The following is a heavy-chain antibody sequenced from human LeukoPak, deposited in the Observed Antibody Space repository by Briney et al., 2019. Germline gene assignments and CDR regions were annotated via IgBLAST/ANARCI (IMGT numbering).Heavy chain of an antibody. CDR3: APLGYCSDGTCYSRYTDAFDI. J-gene: IGHJ3*02. D-gene: IGHD2-15*01. CDR2: INPNSGGT. Sequence: ASVKVSCKASGYTFTGYYIHWVRQAPGQGLEWMGWINPNSGGTNYAQKFQGRVTMTRDTSISTAFMELSRLTSDDTAVYYCAPLGYCSDGTCYSRYTDAFDIWGQGTMVAVSS. V-gene: IGHV1-2*02. CDR1: GYTFTGYY.